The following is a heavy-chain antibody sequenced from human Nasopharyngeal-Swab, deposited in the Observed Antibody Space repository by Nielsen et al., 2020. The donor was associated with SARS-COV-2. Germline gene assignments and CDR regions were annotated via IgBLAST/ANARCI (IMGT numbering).Heavy chain of an antibody. Sequence: WVRQAPGQGLEWMGWMNPNSGNTGYAQKFQGRVTMTRNTSISTAHMELSSLRSEDTAVYYCAREALKELLWFGESSSYYGMDVWGQGTTVTVSS. D-gene: IGHD3-10*01. CDR2: MNPNSGNT. V-gene: IGHV1-8*01. J-gene: IGHJ6*02. CDR3: AREALKELLWFGESSSYYGMDV.